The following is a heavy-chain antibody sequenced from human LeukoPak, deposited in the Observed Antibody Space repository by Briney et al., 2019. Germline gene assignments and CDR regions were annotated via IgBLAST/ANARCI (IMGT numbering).Heavy chain of an antibody. CDR3: ARERGLSSWDGDYFDY. V-gene: IGHV3-66*01. D-gene: IGHD6-13*01. J-gene: IGHJ4*02. CDR2: IYSGGNT. Sequence: GGSLRLSCAASGFTVSSNYVSWVRQAPGKGLEWVSVIYSGGNTYYADSVKGRFTISRDNSKNTLYLQMNNLRAEDTAVYYCARERGLSSWDGDYFDYWGQGTLVTVSS. CDR1: GFTVSSNY.